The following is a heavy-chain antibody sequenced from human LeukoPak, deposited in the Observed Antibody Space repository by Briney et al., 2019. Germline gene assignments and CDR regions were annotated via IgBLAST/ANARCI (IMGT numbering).Heavy chain of an antibody. CDR2: IFPDGQT. Sequence: PGGSLRLSCALSGLTVNDNYMSWVRQAPGEGLEWVSLIFPDGQTYYADFVQGRFSISRDMSRNILFLDMSSLRAEDTAVFFCARANPVYGDFDYWGQGTLVTVSS. J-gene: IGHJ4*02. V-gene: IGHV3-53*01. CDR3: ARANPVYGDFDY. CDR1: GLTVNDNY. D-gene: IGHD4-17*01.